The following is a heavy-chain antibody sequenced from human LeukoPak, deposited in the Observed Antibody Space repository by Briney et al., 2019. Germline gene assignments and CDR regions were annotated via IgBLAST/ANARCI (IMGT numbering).Heavy chain of an antibody. CDR1: GFTFSSYA. J-gene: IGHJ4*02. D-gene: IGHD2-2*01. CDR3: ARGTPYCSSTSCYLDY. V-gene: IGHV3-74*01. Sequence: PGGSLRLSCAASGFTFSSYAMSWVRQAPGKGLEWVSRINTDGSSTSYADSVKGRFTISRDNAKNTLYLQMNSLRAEDTAVYYCARGTPYCSSTSCYLDYWGQGTLVTVSS. CDR2: INTDGSST.